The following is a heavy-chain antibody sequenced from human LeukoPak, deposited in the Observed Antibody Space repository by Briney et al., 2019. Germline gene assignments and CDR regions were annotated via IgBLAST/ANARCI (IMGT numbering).Heavy chain of an antibody. D-gene: IGHD5-18*01. J-gene: IGHJ4*02. CDR3: ARDPVDTAMVPFSDY. CDR1: GGSFSGYY. CDR2: INHSGST. V-gene: IGHV4-34*01. Sequence: PSETLSLTCAVYGGSFSGYYWSWIRQPPGKGLEWIGEINHSGSTNYNPSLKSRVTISVDTSKNQFSLKLSSVTAADTAVYYCARDPVDTAMVPFSDYWGQGTLVTVSS.